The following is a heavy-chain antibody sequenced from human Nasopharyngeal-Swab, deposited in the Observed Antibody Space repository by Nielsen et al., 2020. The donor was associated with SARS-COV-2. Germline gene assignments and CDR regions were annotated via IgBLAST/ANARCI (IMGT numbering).Heavy chain of an antibody. D-gene: IGHD3-10*01. CDR3: AREAYYYGSGTYDS. V-gene: IGHV4-59*01. J-gene: IGHJ4*02. Sequence: WLRPCPSQGLEWIGYLYYSGITNYNPSLMSRVTISIDKSKNQFSLNLSSVNAADTAVYFCAREAYYYGSGTYDSWGQGTLVTVSS. CDR2: LYYSGIT.